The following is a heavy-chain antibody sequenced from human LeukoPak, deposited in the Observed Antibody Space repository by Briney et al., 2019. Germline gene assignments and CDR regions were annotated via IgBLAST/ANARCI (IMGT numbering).Heavy chain of an antibody. V-gene: IGHV4-34*01. CDR2: INHSGST. D-gene: IGHD2-2*01. CDR1: GGSFSGYY. CDR3: ARHSYCSSTSCYGANWFDP. J-gene: IGHJ5*02. Sequence: SSETLSLTCAVYGGSFSGYYWSWIRQPPGKGLEWIGEINHSGSTNYNPSLKSRVTISVDTSRNQFSLKLSSVTAADTAVYYCARHSYCSSTSCYGANWFDPWGQGTLVTVSS.